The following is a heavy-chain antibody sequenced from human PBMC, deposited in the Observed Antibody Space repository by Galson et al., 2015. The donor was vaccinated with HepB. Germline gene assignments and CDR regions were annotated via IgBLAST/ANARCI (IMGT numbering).Heavy chain of an antibody. CDR1: GYAFTSYY. V-gene: IGHV1-46*01. CDR3: ARGVCSGGSCYKGPFGD. D-gene: IGHD2-15*01. CDR2: INPSGGST. Sequence: SVKVSCKASGYAFTSYYMHWVRQAPGQGLEWMGIINPSGGSTSYAQKFQGRVTMTRDTSTSTVYMELSSLRSEDTAVYYCARGVCSGGSCYKGPFGDWGQGTLVTVSS. J-gene: IGHJ4*02.